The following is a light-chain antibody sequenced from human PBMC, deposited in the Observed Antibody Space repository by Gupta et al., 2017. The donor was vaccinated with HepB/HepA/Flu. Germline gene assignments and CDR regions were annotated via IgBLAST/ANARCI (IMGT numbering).Light chain of an antibody. V-gene: IGKV3-11*01. CDR3: QQRSNWPLT. J-gene: IGKJ4*01. CDR1: QSVSSY. Sequence: EIVLTQSPATLSLPPGERATPSCRASQSVSSYLAWYQQKPDQAPRLLIYDASNRATGIPARFSGSGSETDFTLTISSLEPEDFAVYYCQQRSNWPLTFGGGTKVEIK. CDR2: DAS.